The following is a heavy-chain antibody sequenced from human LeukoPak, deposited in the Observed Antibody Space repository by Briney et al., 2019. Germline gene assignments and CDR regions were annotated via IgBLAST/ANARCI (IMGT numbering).Heavy chain of an antibody. Sequence: GGSLRLSCAASGFTFSSSAMSWVRQAPGKGLEWLSGISGSGGGTYYADSVKGRFTISRDDSKNTLYLQMHSLRAEDTAVYYCAKDTSSSWYQLLDFDYRGQGTLVTVSS. CDR1: GFTFSSSA. CDR2: ISGSGGGT. D-gene: IGHD2-2*01. CDR3: AKDTSSSWYQLLDFDY. J-gene: IGHJ4*02. V-gene: IGHV3-23*01.